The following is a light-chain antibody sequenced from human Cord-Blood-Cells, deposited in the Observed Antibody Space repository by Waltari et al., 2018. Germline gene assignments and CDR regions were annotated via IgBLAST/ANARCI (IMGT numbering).Light chain of an antibody. CDR3: GTWDSSLSAYV. CDR2: DNN. J-gene: IGLJ1*01. Sequence: QSVLTQPPSVSAAPGPKVPISCSGSSSTLGNNYVSWYQQLPGTAPKLLIYDNNKRPSGIPDRFSGSKSGTSATLGITGLQTGDEADYYCGTWDSSLSAYVFGTGTKVTVL. CDR1: SSTLGNNY. V-gene: IGLV1-51*01.